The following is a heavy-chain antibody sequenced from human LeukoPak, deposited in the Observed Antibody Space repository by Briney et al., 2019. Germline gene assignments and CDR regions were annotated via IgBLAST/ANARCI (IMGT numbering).Heavy chain of an antibody. CDR3: ARDRGQQLGDY. CDR2: IYSSGTT. J-gene: IGHJ4*02. D-gene: IGHD6-13*01. Sequence: PSDTLSLTCTVSGVSIGNSSDYWGWIRQPPGKGLEWIVSIYSSGTTYYNPSLKSRVTISIDTSKNEVSLMLTSVTAADTAVYYCARDRGQQLGDYWGQGTLVTVSS. V-gene: IGHV4-39*07. CDR1: GVSIGNSSDY.